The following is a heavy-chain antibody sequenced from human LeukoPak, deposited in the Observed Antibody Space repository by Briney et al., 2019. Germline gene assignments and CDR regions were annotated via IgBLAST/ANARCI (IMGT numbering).Heavy chain of an antibody. CDR2: INPNSGGT. CDR1: GYTFTGYY. J-gene: IGHJ2*01. D-gene: IGHD5-12*01. Sequence: ASVKVSCKPSGYTFTGYYMHWVRQAPGQGLEWMGWINPNSGGTNYAQKFQGRVTMTRDTSISTAYMELSRLRSDDTAVYYCARVVATITGSTAFDLWGRGTLVTVSS. V-gene: IGHV1-2*02. CDR3: ARVVATITGSTAFDL.